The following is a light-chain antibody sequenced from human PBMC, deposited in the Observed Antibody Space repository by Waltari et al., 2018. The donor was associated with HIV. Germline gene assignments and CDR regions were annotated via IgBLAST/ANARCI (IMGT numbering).Light chain of an antibody. V-gene: IGLV3-19*01. Sequence: SSELTQDPTVSVALGQTVKITCKGDNLRTYYASWYQQKPGQAPVLVSYGKNKRPSEISELFSSSASRNTASLTITGAQAEDEADYYCKTRDRSGNLYIFGTGTTVTVL. J-gene: IGLJ1*01. CDR1: NLRTYY. CDR2: GKN. CDR3: KTRDRSGNLYI.